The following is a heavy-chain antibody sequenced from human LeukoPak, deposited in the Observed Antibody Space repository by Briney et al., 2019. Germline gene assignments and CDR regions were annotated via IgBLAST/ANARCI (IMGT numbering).Heavy chain of an antibody. CDR1: GFTVSSNY. J-gene: IGHJ4*02. Sequence: GGSLRLSCAASGFTVSSNYMSWVRQAPGKGLEWVSVIYSGGSTYYADSVKGRLTISRDNSKNTLYLQMNSLRAEDTAVYYCAREQNQATWTIFDYWGQGTLVTVSS. V-gene: IGHV3-66*02. CDR2: IYSGGST. D-gene: IGHD1/OR15-1a*01. CDR3: AREQNQATWTIFDY.